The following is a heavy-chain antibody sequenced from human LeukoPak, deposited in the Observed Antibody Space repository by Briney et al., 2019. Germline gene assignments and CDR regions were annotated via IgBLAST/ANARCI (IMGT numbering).Heavy chain of an antibody. J-gene: IGHJ4*02. CDR1: GFTFSSYW. CDR2: IKQDGSEK. V-gene: IGHV3-7*03. CDR3: ARSPRDFDILTGYWGGLFDY. D-gene: IGHD3-9*01. Sequence: GGSLRLSCAASGFTFSSYWMSWVRQAPGKGLEWVANIKQDGSEKYYVDSVKGRFTISRDNAKNSLYLQMNSLRAEDTAGYYCARSPRDFDILTGYWGGLFDYWGQGTLVTVSS.